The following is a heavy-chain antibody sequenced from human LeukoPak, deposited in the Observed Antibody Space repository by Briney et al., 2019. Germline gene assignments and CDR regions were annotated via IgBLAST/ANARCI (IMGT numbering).Heavy chain of an antibody. J-gene: IGHJ4*02. CDR2: IYSGGNT. V-gene: IGHV3-66*01. CDR3: TRDFSGYTYGPDY. D-gene: IGHD5-18*01. Sequence: PGGSLRLSCTVAGFTVSSNFMSWVRQAPEKGLEWVSVIYSGGNTYYADSVSGRFTISRDNSKNTLYLQMNSLRAEDTAVYYCTRDFSGYTYGPDYWGQGTLVTVSS. CDR1: GFTVSSNF.